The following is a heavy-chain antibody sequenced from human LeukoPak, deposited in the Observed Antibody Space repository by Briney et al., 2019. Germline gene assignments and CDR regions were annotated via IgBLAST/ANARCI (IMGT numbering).Heavy chain of an antibody. V-gene: IGHV1-2*02. Sequence: ASVKVSCKASGYTFTGYYMHWVRQAPGQGLEWMGWINPNSGGTKYAQKFQGRVTMTRDTSISTAYMEMSRLRSDDTAVYYCAREGCYSCYWFDPWGQGTLVTVSS. CDR3: AREGCYSCYWFDP. CDR2: INPNSGGT. D-gene: IGHD2-15*01. CDR1: GYTFTGYY. J-gene: IGHJ5*02.